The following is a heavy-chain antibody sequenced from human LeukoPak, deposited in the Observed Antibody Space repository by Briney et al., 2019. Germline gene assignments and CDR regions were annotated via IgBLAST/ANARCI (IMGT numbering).Heavy chain of an antibody. V-gene: IGHV3-33*01. D-gene: IGHD6-13*01. Sequence: PGGSLRLSCAASGFTFSSYGMHWVRQAPGKGLEWVAVIWYDGSNKYYADSVKGRFTISRDNSKNTLYLQMNSLRAEDTAVYYCARDRGAIAAAGNIDYWGQGTLVTVSS. CDR1: GFTFSSYG. CDR3: ARDRGAIAAAGNIDY. CDR2: IWYDGSNK. J-gene: IGHJ4*02.